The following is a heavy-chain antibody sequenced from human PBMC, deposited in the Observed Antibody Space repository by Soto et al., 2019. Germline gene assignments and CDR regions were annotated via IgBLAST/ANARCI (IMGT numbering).Heavy chain of an antibody. J-gene: IGHJ6*03. V-gene: IGHV3-49*03. Sequence: GGSLRLSCTASGFTFGDYAMSWFRQAPGKGLEWVGFIRSKAYGGTTEYAASVKGRFTISRDDSKSIAYLQMNSLKTEDTAVYYCTRAQGGYDFWSGYSTYYYYYYMDVWGKGTTVTVSS. CDR1: GFTFGDYA. CDR2: IRSKAYGGTT. CDR3: TRAQGGYDFWSGYSTYYYYYYMDV. D-gene: IGHD3-3*01.